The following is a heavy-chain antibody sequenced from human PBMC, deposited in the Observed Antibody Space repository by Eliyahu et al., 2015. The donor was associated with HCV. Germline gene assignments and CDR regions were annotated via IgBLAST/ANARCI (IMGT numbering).Heavy chain of an antibody. J-gene: IGHJ5*02. CDR3: ASGGGGIAVTGTGGWFDP. Sequence: QVQLQESGPGLVKPSEXLSLXXTVXGGSITTYCWSWXRQPPGKGLEWIGYIHYSGSTNXNPSLKSRVTISVDTSKNQFSLXLTSVTAADTAMYYCASGGGGIAVTGTGGWFDPWGQGTLVTVSS. CDR1: GGSITTYC. CDR2: IHYSGST. V-gene: IGHV4-59*01. D-gene: IGHD6-19*01.